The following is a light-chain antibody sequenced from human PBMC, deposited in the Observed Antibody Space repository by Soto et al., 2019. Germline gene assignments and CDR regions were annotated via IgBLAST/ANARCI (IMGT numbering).Light chain of an antibody. V-gene: IGKV3D-20*01. J-gene: IGKJ2*01. CDR1: EPISNNY. CDR3: QQYGNLPLNT. Sequence: EIVLTQSPATLSLSPGERATLFCGASEPISNNYVAWYQQKSGLAPRLLIYDTSIRAAGIPDRFRGSGSATDFTLTISRREPEDFAVYYCQQYGNLPLNTFGQGTKLYIK. CDR2: DTS.